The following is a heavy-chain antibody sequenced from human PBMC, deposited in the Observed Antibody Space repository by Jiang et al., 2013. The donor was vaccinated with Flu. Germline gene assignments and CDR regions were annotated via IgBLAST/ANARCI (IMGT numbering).Heavy chain of an antibody. J-gene: IGHJ4*02. D-gene: IGHD5-18*01. CDR2: IYYSGTT. CDR3: ATPCERGFSIES. Sequence: GLVKPSETLSLTCAVFGGSISPSNYYWGWIRQPPGKGLEWIGSIYYSGTTYYNPSLKSRVTISIDTSKNQFSLKLSSVTAADTAVYYCATPCERGFSIESWGQGTLLTVSS. CDR1: GGSISPSNYY. V-gene: IGHV4-39*01.